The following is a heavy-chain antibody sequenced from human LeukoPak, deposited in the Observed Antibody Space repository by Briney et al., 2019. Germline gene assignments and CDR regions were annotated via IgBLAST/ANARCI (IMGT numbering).Heavy chain of an antibody. CDR1: GGSISSGSDY. D-gene: IGHD3-3*02. V-gene: IGHV4-61*02. J-gene: IGHJ6*03. CDR3: ARSHFRPTGYYYMDV. Sequence: PSETLSLTCTVSGGSISSGSDYWRWIRQPAGKGLEWIGRIYTSGSTNYNPSLKSRVTISVDTSKNQFSLKLSSVTAADTAVYYCARSHFRPTGYYYMDVRGKGTTVAVSS. CDR2: IYTSGST.